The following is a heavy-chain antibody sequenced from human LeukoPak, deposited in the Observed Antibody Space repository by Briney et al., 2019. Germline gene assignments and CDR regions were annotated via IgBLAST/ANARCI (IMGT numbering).Heavy chain of an antibody. CDR3: ARGKESGWYSTAY. Sequence: ASVKVSCTASGYTFTGYYMHWVRQAPGQGLEWMGWINPNSGGTNYAQKFQGRVTMTRDTSISTAYMELSRLRSDDTAVYYCARGKESGWYSTAYWGQGTLVTVSS. V-gene: IGHV1-2*02. CDR1: GYTFTGYY. CDR2: INPNSGGT. J-gene: IGHJ4*02. D-gene: IGHD6-19*01.